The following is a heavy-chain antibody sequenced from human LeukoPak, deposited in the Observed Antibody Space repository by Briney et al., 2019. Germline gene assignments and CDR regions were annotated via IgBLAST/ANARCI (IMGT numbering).Heavy chain of an antibody. V-gene: IGHV1-69*05. J-gene: IGHJ4*02. Sequence: SVKVSCKASGGTFSSYAISWVRQAPGQGLEWMGGIIPIFGTANYAQKFQGRVTITTDESTSTAYMELSSLRSEDTAAYYCARGAGWELLRNYFDYWGQGTLVTVSS. D-gene: IGHD1-26*01. CDR1: GGTFSSYA. CDR2: IIPIFGTA. CDR3: ARGAGWELLRNYFDY.